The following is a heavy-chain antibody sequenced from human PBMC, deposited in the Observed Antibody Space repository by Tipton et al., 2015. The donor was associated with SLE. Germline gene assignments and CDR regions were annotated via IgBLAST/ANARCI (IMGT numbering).Heavy chain of an antibody. CDR1: GLTLSNHD. CDR3: ATGYLLGGFDH. CDR2: ISISGSTI. D-gene: IGHD3-16*01. Sequence: SLRLSCVVSGLTLSNHDMNWVRQAPGKGLEWDSYISISGSTIYYADSVTGRFTISRDNAKNSLYLQMNSLRDEDTAIYYCATGYLLGGFDHWGQGILVTVSS. J-gene: IGHJ4*02. V-gene: IGHV3-48*03.